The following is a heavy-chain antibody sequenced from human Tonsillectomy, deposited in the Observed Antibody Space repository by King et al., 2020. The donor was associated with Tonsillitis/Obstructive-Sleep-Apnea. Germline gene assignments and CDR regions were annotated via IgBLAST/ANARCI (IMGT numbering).Heavy chain of an antibody. V-gene: IGHV3-30*04. CDR1: GFTFSTYA. J-gene: IGHJ5*02. D-gene: IGHD4-17*01. CDR3: SGADYEASTLIDP. Sequence: VQLVESGGGVVQPGRSLRLSCAASGFTFSTYAIHWVRQAPGKGLEWVAVISYDGTNKYYADSVKGRFTISRDNSKNTLYLQMNSLSAEDTAGYYCSGADYEASTLIDPWGQGTLVTVSS. CDR2: ISYDGTNK.